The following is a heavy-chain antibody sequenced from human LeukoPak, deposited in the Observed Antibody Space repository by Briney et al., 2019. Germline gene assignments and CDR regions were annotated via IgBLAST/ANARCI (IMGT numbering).Heavy chain of an antibody. J-gene: IGHJ4*02. CDR3: ATNSSGSALDY. D-gene: IGHD3-22*01. CDR1: GASTDRRVSTNSYY. CDR2: IYNIGSV. Sequence: PSETLSLTCTVSGASTDRRVSTNSYYWSWIRQFPGKGLEWIGNIYNIGSVTYKPSPRSRVTMSIDMSKKQLSLRLTSVTAADTAVYFCATNSSGSALDYWGQGILVTVSS. V-gene: IGHV4-61*05.